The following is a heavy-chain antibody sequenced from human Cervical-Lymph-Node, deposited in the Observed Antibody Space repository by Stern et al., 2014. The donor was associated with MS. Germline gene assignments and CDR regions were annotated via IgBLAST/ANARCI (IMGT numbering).Heavy chain of an antibody. CDR2: AWYDGSTA. Sequence: QVQLLQPGGGVVQPGTSLRLSCAASGFTFSSYGMHWVRQAPGKGLEWVALAWYDGSTAYYTNSVKGRFTISRDNSKNTLSLQMNSLTAEDTAVYYCARGHIPYAYNYLFDYWGQGTLVTVSS. CDR3: ARGHIPYAYNYLFDY. V-gene: IGHV3-33*01. CDR1: GFTFSSYG. D-gene: IGHD5-24*01. J-gene: IGHJ4*02.